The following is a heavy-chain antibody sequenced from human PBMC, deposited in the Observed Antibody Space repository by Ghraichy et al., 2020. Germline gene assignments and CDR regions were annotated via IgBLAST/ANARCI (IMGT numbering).Heavy chain of an antibody. CDR1: GFTFSTYS. CDR2: ISGSGGTT. V-gene: IGHV3-23*01. Sequence: GGSLRLSCAASGFTFSTYSMSWVRQAPGKGLEWVSAISGSGGTTFYGDSVTGRFTISRDNSTNTMFLQMNSLRADDTAKYYVAKDLLAVMGPNTREYDLDVWGQGTTVTVSS. CDR3: AKDLLAVMGPNTREYDLDV. D-gene: IGHD1-26*01. J-gene: IGHJ6*02.